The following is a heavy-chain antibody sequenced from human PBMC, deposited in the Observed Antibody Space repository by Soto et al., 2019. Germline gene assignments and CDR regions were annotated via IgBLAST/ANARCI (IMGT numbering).Heavy chain of an antibody. Sequence: GGSLRLSCTASGFTFGDYAMSWFRQAPGKGLEWVGFIRSKAYGGTTEYAASVKGRFTISRDDSKSIAYLQMNSLKTEDTAVYYCTRGHLGYGGNSDGWFDPWGQGTMVTVYS. V-gene: IGHV3-49*03. D-gene: IGHD2-21*02. CDR2: IRSKAYGGTT. CDR1: GFTFGDYA. J-gene: IGHJ5*02. CDR3: TRGHLGYGGNSDGWFDP.